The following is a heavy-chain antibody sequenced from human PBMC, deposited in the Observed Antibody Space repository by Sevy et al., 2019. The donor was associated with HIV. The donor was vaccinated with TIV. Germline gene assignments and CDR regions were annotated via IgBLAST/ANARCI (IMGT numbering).Heavy chain of an antibody. CDR1: GFTFSSYA. Sequence: GGSLRLSCAASGFTFSSYAMSWVRQAPGKGLEWVSAISGSGGSTYYVDSVKGRLTISRDNSKNTLYLQMNSLRDEDTAVYYCVKGGSGWYYFDYWGQGTLVTVSS. J-gene: IGHJ4*02. CDR2: ISGSGGST. V-gene: IGHV3-23*01. D-gene: IGHD6-19*01. CDR3: VKGGSGWYYFDY.